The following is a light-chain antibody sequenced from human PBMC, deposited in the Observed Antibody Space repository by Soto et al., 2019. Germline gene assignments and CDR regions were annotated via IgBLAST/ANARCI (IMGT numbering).Light chain of an antibody. CDR3: QQSYGTPIT. CDR2: DAS. J-gene: IGKJ5*01. V-gene: IGKV1-5*01. Sequence: DIQMTQSPSTLSASVGDRVTITCRASQSISSWLAWYQQKPGKAPKVLIYDASSLESGVPSRFSGSGSGTEFTLTITSLQPEDFATYYCQQSYGTPITFGQGTRLEI. CDR1: QSISSW.